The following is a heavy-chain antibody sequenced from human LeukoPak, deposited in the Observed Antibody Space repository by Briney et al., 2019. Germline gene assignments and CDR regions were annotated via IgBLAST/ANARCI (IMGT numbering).Heavy chain of an antibody. D-gene: IGHD2-15*01. Sequence: SQTLSLTCTVSGDSTSSGGYYWSWIRQHPGKGLEWIGYTYYGGGTYYNPSLKSRVIISVDRSKNQFSLNLRSVTAADTAVYYCARVVGYCSGGSCYSIDAFDIWGQGTMVTVSS. CDR1: GDSTSSGGYY. CDR3: ARVVGYCSGGSCYSIDAFDI. CDR2: TYYGGGT. J-gene: IGHJ3*02. V-gene: IGHV4-31*03.